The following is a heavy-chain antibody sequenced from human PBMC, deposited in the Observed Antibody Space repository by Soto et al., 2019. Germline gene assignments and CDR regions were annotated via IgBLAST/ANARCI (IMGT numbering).Heavy chain of an antibody. Sequence: SETLSLTCAVYGGSFSGYYWSWIRQPPGKGLEWIGEINHSGSTNYNPSLKSRVTISVDTSKNQFSLKLSSVTAADTAVYYCARVHSSGWYGDYWGQGTLVTVSS. CDR1: GGSFSGYY. D-gene: IGHD6-19*01. CDR3: ARVHSSGWYGDY. CDR2: INHSGST. V-gene: IGHV4-34*01. J-gene: IGHJ4*02.